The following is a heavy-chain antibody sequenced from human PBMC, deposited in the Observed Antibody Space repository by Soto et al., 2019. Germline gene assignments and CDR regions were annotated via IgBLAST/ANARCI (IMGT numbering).Heavy chain of an antibody. J-gene: IGHJ5*02. Sequence: SETLSLTCTVSGGSVSSGNYYWSWIRQPPEKGLEWIGYIYYSGSTNYNPSLKSRVTISVDTSKNQISLKLSSVTAADTAVYYCARGDPIYDFWSGYPRWFDPWGQGTLVTVSS. CDR2: IYYSGST. D-gene: IGHD3-3*01. CDR1: GGSVSSGNYY. V-gene: IGHV4-61*01. CDR3: ARGDPIYDFWSGYPRWFDP.